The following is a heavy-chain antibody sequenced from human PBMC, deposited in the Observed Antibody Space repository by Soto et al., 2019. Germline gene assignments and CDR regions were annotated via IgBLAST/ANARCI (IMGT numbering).Heavy chain of an antibody. J-gene: IGHJ4*02. D-gene: IGHD6-19*01. CDR1: GFTVSSNY. Sequence: LSLTCAASGFTVSSNYMSWVRQAPGKGLEWVSVIYSGGSTYYADSVKGRFTISRDNSKNTLYLQMNSLRAEDTAVYYCAKSRWSPYYFDYWGQGTLVTVSS. CDR2: IYSGGST. V-gene: IGHV3-53*01. CDR3: AKSRWSPYYFDY.